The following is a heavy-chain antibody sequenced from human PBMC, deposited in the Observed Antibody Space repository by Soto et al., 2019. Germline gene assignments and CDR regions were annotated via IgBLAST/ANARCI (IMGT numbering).Heavy chain of an antibody. V-gene: IGHV4-31*03. J-gene: IGHJ5*02. Sequence: LSLTFSVSGAALNSGNYYWSWIRQVPGKGLEWIGHIYVTGAVDYNPSLRDRITISQDTSERQFSLNLRLVTAADTAVYYCARLRIATNNYKWFDPWGQGTLVTVSS. D-gene: IGHD2-21*01. CDR3: ARLRIATNNYKWFDP. CDR1: GAALNSGNYY. CDR2: IYVTGAV.